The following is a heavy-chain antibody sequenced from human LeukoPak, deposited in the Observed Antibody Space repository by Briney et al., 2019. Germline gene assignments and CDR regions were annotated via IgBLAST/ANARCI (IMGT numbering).Heavy chain of an antibody. V-gene: IGHV3-30*02. J-gene: IGHJ4*02. CDR3: ARRLYGGNSGVDY. Sequence: GGSLRLSCAASGFTFSSYGMHWVRQAPGKGLEWVAFIRYDGSNKYYADSVKGRFTISRDNSKNMLYLQMGSLRAEDMAVYYCARRLYGGNSGVDYWGQGTLVTVSS. CDR1: GFTFSSYG. CDR2: IRYDGSNK. D-gene: IGHD4-23*01.